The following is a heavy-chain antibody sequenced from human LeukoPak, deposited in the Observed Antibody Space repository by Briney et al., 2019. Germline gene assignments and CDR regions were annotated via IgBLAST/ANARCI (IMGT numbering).Heavy chain of an antibody. CDR1: GGTFGSYA. CDR3: ARDRSLLGYSSSSGFDY. D-gene: IGHD6-6*01. CDR2: IIPIFGTA. Sequence: ASVKVSCKASGGTFGSYAISWVRQAPGQGLEWMGRIIPIFGTANYAQKFQGRVTITTDESTSTAYMELSSLRSEDTAVYYRARDRSLLGYSSSSGFDYWGQGTLVTVSS. J-gene: IGHJ4*02. V-gene: IGHV1-69*05.